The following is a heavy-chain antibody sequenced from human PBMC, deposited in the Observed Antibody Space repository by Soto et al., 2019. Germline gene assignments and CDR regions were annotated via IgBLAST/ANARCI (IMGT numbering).Heavy chain of an antibody. CDR3: VRENYYYVMDV. J-gene: IGHJ6*02. Sequence: PGGSLRLSCAASGFDASVNYMTWVRQAPGKGLEWVSAINSAGSTFYADSVKGRFTISRDNSKNTLYLQMNSLRVEDTAMYYCVRENYYYVMDVWGQRTAVTVSS. CDR2: INSAGST. V-gene: IGHV3-66*01. CDR1: GFDASVNY.